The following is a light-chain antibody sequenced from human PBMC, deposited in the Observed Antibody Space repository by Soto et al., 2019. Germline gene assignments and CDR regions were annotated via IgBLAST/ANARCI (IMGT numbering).Light chain of an antibody. Sequence: DIQMTQSPSTLSASVGDRVTISCRASQSIRSWLAWYQQKPGMTPKLLIYDASRLESGVPSRFSGSGSGTEFTLTISSLQPDDFATYYCQQYNDYVNSFGQGTKLEMK. CDR2: DAS. J-gene: IGKJ2*01. V-gene: IGKV1-5*01. CDR1: QSIRSW. CDR3: QQYNDYVNS.